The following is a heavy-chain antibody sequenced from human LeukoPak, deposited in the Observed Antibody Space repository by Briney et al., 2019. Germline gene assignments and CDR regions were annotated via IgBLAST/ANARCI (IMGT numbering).Heavy chain of an antibody. CDR2: ISSSTSYI. D-gene: IGHD3-3*01. Sequence: GGSLRLSCAASGFTFCRYNMNWVRQAPGKGLEWVSSISSSTSYIYYADSVKGRFTISRDNAKNSLYLQMNSLRAEDTAVYYCARMIGGYYDFWSGRGYFDYWGQGTLVTVSS. CDR3: ARMIGGYYDFWSGRGYFDY. CDR1: GFTFCRYN. J-gene: IGHJ4*02. V-gene: IGHV3-21*01.